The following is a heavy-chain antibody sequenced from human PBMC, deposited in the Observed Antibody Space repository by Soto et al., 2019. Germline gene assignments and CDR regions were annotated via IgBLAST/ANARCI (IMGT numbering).Heavy chain of an antibody. Sequence: PXESLKISCKGSGYSFPTYLLAWVRQTPGRGLEYMGIIYPGDSDSRYSPAFQGQVTISADKSINTAYLQWTSLKASDTAIYYCARSRVSTPRLEDPFDIWGQGTMVTVSS. V-gene: IGHV5-51*01. D-gene: IGHD5-12*01. J-gene: IGHJ3*02. CDR1: GYSFPTYL. CDR2: IYPGDSDS. CDR3: ARSRVSTPRLEDPFDI.